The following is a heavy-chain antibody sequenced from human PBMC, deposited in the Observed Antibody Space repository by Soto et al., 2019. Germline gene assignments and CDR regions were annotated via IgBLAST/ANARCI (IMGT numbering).Heavy chain of an antibody. CDR2: ITSSSSSTI. CDR1: GFIFSSYS. J-gene: IGHJ4*02. V-gene: IGHV3-48*02. CDR3: ARDSSPYSTSWYYFDY. Sequence: EVQLVESGGGLVQPGGSPRLSCAASGFIFSSYSMSWVRQAPGKGLEWVSYITSSSSSTIYYADSVKGRFTISRDNAKNSLYLQMNSLRDEDTAVYYCARDSSPYSTSWYYFDYWGQGTLVTVSS. D-gene: IGHD6-13*01.